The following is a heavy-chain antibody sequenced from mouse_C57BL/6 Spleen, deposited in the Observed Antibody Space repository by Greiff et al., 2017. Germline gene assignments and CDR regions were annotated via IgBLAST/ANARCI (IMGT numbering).Heavy chain of an antibody. CDR3: ARLRSFLDY. CDR2: INYDGSST. CDR1: GFTFSDYY. J-gene: IGHJ2*01. V-gene: IGHV5-16*01. D-gene: IGHD1-1*01. Sequence: EVMLVESEGGLVQPGSSMKLSCTASGFTFSDYYMAWVRQVPEKGLEWVANINYDGSSTYYLDSLKSRFIISRDNAKNILYLQMSSLKSEDTATYYFARLRSFLDYWGQGTTLTVSS.